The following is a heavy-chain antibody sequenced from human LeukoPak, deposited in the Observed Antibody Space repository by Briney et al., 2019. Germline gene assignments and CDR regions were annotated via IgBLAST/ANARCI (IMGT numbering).Heavy chain of an antibody. CDR1: GGSFSGYY. V-gene: IGHV4-34*01. CDR3: ARRAGAYSHPYDY. CDR2: INHSGST. D-gene: IGHD4/OR15-4a*01. J-gene: IGHJ4*02. Sequence: PSETLSLTCAVYGGSFSGYYWSWIRQPPGKGLEWIGEINHSGSTNYNPSLKSRVTISVDTSKNQFSLKLSSVTAADTAVYYCARRAGAYSHPYDYWGQGTLVTVSS.